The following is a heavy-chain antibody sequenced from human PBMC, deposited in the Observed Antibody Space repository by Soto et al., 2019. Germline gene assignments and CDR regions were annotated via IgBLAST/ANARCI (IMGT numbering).Heavy chain of an antibody. CDR3: AKTRSRVVTTDTFDI. J-gene: IGHJ3*02. V-gene: IGHV3-23*01. CDR2: IGDSDDYT. Sequence: GGSLRLSCAASGFIFSTYAMNWVRRAPGRGLEWVSGIGDSDDYTYYADSVMGRFTISRDNSKSTMYLQMNSLRAEDTAIYYCAKTRSRVVTTDTFDIWGPGTLVTVSS. D-gene: IGHD2-21*02. CDR1: GFIFSTYA.